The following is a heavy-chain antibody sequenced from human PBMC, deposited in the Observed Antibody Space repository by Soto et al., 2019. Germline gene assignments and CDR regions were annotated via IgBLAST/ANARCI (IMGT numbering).Heavy chain of an antibody. Sequence: ASVKGSCKASVYTFIDYYMHWVRQAPGQGFEWMGRISPKSGGTNYAQKFQGRVTMTWDTSLNTAYMELSSLISEDTAVYYCARPPGYISDWYYFDLWGQGTLVTVSS. CDR3: ARPPGYISDWYYFDL. D-gene: IGHD3-9*01. CDR2: ISPKSGGT. J-gene: IGHJ4*02. V-gene: IGHV1-2*02. CDR1: VYTFIDYY.